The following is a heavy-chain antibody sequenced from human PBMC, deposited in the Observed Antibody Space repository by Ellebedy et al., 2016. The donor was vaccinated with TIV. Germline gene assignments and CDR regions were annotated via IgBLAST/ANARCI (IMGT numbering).Heavy chain of an antibody. CDR1: GGIFSSYA. V-gene: IGHV1-69*10. CDR3: ARGARGDTTPNYFDY. J-gene: IGHJ4*02. Sequence: AASVKVSCKASGGIFSSYAVIWVRQAPGQGLEWMGGIIPILDTPIYAQKFQGRVTMSADKSTNTAYLEVTGLRSEDTAVYNCARGARGDTTPNYFDYWGQGTLVTVSS. CDR2: IIPILDTP. D-gene: IGHD1-1*01.